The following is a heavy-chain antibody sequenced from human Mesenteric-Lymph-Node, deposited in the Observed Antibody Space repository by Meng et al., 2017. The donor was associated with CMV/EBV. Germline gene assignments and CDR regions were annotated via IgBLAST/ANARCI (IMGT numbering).Heavy chain of an antibody. Sequence: QVQLQQSGPGLVKPLQILSLTCAXXXDSVSSNSAAWNWIRQSPSRGLEWLGRTYYRSKWYNDYAVSVKSRININPDTSKNQFSLQLNSVTPEDTAVYYCAREGAVAASGIFDYWGQGTLVTVSS. CDR3: AREGAVAASGIFDY. CDR2: TYYRSKWYN. V-gene: IGHV6-1*01. J-gene: IGHJ4*02. D-gene: IGHD6-19*01. CDR1: XDSVSSNSAA.